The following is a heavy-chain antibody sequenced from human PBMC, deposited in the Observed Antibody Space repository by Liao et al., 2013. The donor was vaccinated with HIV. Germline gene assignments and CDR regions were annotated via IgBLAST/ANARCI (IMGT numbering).Heavy chain of an antibody. CDR3: ARSRWGSYYVIHFDY. J-gene: IGHJ4*02. Sequence: QLQVQESGPGLVKPSETLSHTCTVSGGSISGYYWTWIRQPPGKGLEWIGYIYYSGSTNYNPSLKSRVTISVDTSKNQFSLKLSSVTAADTAVYYCARSRWGSYYVIHFDYWGQGTLVTVSS. D-gene: IGHD1-26*01. CDR1: GGSISGYY. CDR2: IYYSGST. V-gene: IGHV4-59*08.